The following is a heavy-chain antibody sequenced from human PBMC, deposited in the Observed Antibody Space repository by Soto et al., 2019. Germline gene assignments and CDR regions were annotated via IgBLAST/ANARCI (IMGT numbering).Heavy chain of an antibody. J-gene: IGHJ6*02. D-gene: IGHD6-6*01. CDR3: ARDPYSSSSVPHDYYYYGMDV. Sequence: SVKVSCKASGGTFSSYAISWVRQAPGQGLEWMGGIIPIFGTANYAQKFQGRVTITADESTSTAYMELSSLRSEDTAVYYCARDPYSSSSVPHDYYYYGMDVWGQGTTVTVSS. CDR1: GGTFSSYA. CDR2: IIPIFGTA. V-gene: IGHV1-69*13.